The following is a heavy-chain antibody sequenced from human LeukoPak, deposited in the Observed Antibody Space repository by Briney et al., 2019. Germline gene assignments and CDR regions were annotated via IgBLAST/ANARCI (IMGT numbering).Heavy chain of an antibody. V-gene: IGHV1-69*13. CDR2: IIPIFGTA. CDR3: ARGSPHEWELLGRDWYFDL. CDR1: GGTFSSYA. J-gene: IGHJ2*01. D-gene: IGHD1-26*01. Sequence: RASVKVSCKASGGTFSSYAISWVRQAPGQGLEWMGGIIPIFGTANYAQKFQGRVTITADESTSTAYMELSSLRSEDTAAYYCARGSPHEWELLGRDWYFDLWGRGTLVTVSS.